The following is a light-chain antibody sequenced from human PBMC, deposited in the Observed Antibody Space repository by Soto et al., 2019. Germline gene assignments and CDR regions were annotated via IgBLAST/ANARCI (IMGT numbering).Light chain of an antibody. CDR2: EVS. J-gene: IGLJ2*01. Sequence: QSALTQPASVSGSPGQSITISCTGTSSDVGGYNHVSWYQQHPGKAPKLMIYEVSNRPSGVSDRFSGSKSGNTASLTISGLQAEDEADYHCSSYTSSSTLVFGGGIQLTVL. CDR1: SSDVGGYNH. CDR3: SSYTSSSTLV. V-gene: IGLV2-14*01.